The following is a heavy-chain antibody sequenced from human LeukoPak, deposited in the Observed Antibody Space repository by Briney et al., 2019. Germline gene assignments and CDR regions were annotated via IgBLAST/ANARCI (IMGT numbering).Heavy chain of an antibody. CDR1: GFTFSSYG. CDR2: IWSDGSNK. V-gene: IGHV3-33*01. Sequence: GGSLRLSCAASGFTFSSYGMHWVRQAPGKGLEWVAIIWSDGSNKYYADSVKGRFTISRDNSKNTLYLQMNSLRAEDTAVYYCARRLKMATPRPGDAFDIWGQGTMVTVSS. D-gene: IGHD5-24*01. CDR3: ARRLKMATPRPGDAFDI. J-gene: IGHJ3*02.